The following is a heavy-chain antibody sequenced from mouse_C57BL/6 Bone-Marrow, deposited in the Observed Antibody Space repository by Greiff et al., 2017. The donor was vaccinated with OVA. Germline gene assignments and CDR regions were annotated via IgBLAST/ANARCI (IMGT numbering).Heavy chain of an antibody. CDR3: ARPDDYDGRGFAY. CDR2: INPDSSTI. D-gene: IGHD2-4*01. Sequence: AASGIDFSRYWMSWVRRAPGKGLEWIGEINPDSSTINYAPSLKDKFIISRDNAKNTLYLQMSKVRSEDTALYYCARPDDYDGRGFAYWGQGTLVTVSA. J-gene: IGHJ3*01. V-gene: IGHV4-1*01. CDR1: GIDFSRYW.